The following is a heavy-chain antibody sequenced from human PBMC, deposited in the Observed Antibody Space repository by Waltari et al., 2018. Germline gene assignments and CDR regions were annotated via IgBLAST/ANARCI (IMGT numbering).Heavy chain of an antibody. V-gene: IGHV3-7*01. CDR3: AKSRGHYDSWHYFDY. CDR2: IKQDGSEK. J-gene: IGHJ4*02. CDR1: GFTFSSYW. D-gene: IGHD3-22*01. Sequence: EVQLVESGGGLVQPGGSLRLSCAASGFTFSSYWMRWFRQAPGKGLEWVANIKQDGSEKYYVDSVKGRFTISRDNAKNSLYLQMNSLRAEDTAVYYCAKSRGHYDSWHYFDYWGQGTLVTVSS.